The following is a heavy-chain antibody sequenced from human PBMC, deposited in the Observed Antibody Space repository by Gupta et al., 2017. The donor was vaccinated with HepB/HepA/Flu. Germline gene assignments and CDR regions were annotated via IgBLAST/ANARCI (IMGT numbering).Heavy chain of an antibody. V-gene: IGHV3-23*01. CDR2: VRKSHEAT. Sequence: EVQLLESVGGLVQPGGSLRLSCAASAFTLRDYSIGWVRHAPGKGMEWVSAVRKSHEATHHADAVRGRFTVSRDSAKYTPYLQKNNRSADGMHVYYWAKDIPYGTDWYGSNLFNPWGQGTLVTVSS. CDR1: AFTLRDYS. CDR3: AKDIPYGTDWYGSNLFNP. J-gene: IGHJ5*02. D-gene: IGHD3-9*01.